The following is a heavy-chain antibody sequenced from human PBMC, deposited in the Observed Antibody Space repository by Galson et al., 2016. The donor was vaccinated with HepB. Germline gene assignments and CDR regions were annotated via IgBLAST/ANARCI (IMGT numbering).Heavy chain of an antibody. Sequence: SLRLSCAASGFRFSDYYMTWIRQAPGKGLEWISYISNVNGYTNYADSVKGRFTISRDNVKNSLYLQMDSLRAEDTAVYYCARTAHGRGGVGYSSGYLRALQRSDNSLDYWGQGTLVTVSS. CDR3: ARTAHGRGGVGYSSGYLRALQRSDNSLDY. J-gene: IGHJ4*02. D-gene: IGHD3-22*01. CDR2: ISNVNGYT. CDR1: GFRFSDYY. V-gene: IGHV3-11*03.